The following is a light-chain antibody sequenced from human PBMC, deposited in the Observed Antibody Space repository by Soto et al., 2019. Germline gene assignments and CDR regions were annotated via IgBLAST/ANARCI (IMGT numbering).Light chain of an antibody. CDR1: GSDVGVYNY. Sequence: QSALTQPASVSGSPGQSITISCTGTGSDVGVYNYVSWYQQHPGKALKLMIYEVSNRPSGVSNRFSGSKSGNTASLTISGLQAEDEADYYCSSYTSSSTLVFGGGTKLTVL. CDR2: EVS. CDR3: SSYTSSSTLV. V-gene: IGLV2-14*01. J-gene: IGLJ2*01.